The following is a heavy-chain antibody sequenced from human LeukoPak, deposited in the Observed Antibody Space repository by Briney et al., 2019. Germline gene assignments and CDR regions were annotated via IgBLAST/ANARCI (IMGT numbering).Heavy chain of an antibody. CDR2: ISSSSSYI. V-gene: IGHV3-21*01. Sequence: GGSVTLSCAASGFTFSSYSMNWVRQAPGKGLEWVSSISSSSSYIYYADSVKGRFTISRDNSKNTLYLQMNSLRAEDTAVYYCAKDYSGSFDYWGQGTLVTVSS. J-gene: IGHJ4*02. CDR3: AKDYSGSFDY. CDR1: GFTFSSYS. D-gene: IGHD1-26*01.